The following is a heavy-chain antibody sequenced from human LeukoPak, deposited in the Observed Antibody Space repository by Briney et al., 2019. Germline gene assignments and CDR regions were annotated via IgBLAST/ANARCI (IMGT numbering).Heavy chain of an antibody. CDR3: AREEYDFWSGYPAYGMDV. CDR1: GYTFTGYY. Sequence: ASVKVSCKASGYTFTGYYIHWVRQAPGQGLEWMGWINPNSGGTNYAQKFQGWVTMTRDTSISTAYMELSRLRSDDTAVYYCAREEYDFWSGYPAYGMDVWGQGTTVTVSS. D-gene: IGHD3-3*01. V-gene: IGHV1-2*04. CDR2: INPNSGGT. J-gene: IGHJ6*02.